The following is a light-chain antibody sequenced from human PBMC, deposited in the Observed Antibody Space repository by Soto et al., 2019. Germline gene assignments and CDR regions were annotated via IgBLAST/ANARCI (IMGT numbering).Light chain of an antibody. Sequence: DIPMTQSPSSLSASVGDRVTITCRASESIARHLNWYQQKPGKAPKLLIYAASSLQNGVPSRFRGGGSGTDFTLTINNLQPEDFVTYYCQQTYSTLSITFGQGTRLEIK. CDR1: ESIARH. CDR2: AAS. CDR3: QQTYSTLSIT. J-gene: IGKJ5*01. V-gene: IGKV1-39*01.